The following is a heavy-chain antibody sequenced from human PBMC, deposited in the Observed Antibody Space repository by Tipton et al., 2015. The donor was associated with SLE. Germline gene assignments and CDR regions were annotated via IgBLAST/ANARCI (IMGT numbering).Heavy chain of an antibody. CDR3: ARSSGGDDAFDI. J-gene: IGHJ3*02. CDR2: INHSGST. V-gene: IGHV4-34*01. CDR1: GGSFSGYY. D-gene: IGHD2-15*01. Sequence: TLSLTCAVYGGSFSGYYWSWIRQPPGKGLEWIGEINHSGSTNYNPSLKSRVTISVDTPKNQFSLKLSSVTAADTAVYYCARSSGGDDAFDIWGQGTMVTVSS.